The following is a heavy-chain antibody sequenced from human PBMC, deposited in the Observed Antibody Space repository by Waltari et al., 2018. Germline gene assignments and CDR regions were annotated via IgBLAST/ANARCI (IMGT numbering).Heavy chain of an antibody. V-gene: IGHV4-59*01. CDR1: GGSIGFYY. D-gene: IGHD4-4*01. CDR3: ARLTTSNADFSMDV. CDR2: INDSGAA. Sequence: QVQLQESGPGLVEPSETLSLTCLISGGSIGFYYWTWIRQSPGKGPEWVGYINDSGAANYNPALRRRVTMSVDASRDQCFLSLSSVTAADTAVYYCARLTTSNADFSMDVWGQGTTVTVSS. J-gene: IGHJ6*02.